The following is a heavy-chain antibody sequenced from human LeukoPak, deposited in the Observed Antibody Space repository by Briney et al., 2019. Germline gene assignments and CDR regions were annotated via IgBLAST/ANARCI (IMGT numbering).Heavy chain of an antibody. D-gene: IGHD3-10*01. CDR1: GGTFSSYA. V-gene: IGHV1-69*05. J-gene: IGHJ4*02. CDR3: ARDGYYGSGSYSPFDY. CDR2: IIPIFGTA. Sequence: SVKVSCKASGGTFSSYAISWVRQAPGQGLEWMGRIIPIFGTANYAQKFQGRVTITTDESTSTAYMELSSLRSEDTAVYYCARDGYYGSGSYSPFDYWGQGPLVTVSS.